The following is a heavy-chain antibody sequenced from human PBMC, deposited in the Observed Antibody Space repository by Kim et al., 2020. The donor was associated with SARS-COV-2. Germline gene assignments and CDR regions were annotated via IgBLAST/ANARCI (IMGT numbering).Heavy chain of an antibody. D-gene: IGHD6-6*01. J-gene: IGHJ4*02. CDR2: T. CDR3: ARRGRARYFDS. V-gene: IGHV4-39*01. Sequence: TYYNPSPRSLVTMSVDTSKSQFSLNLTSVTAADTAVYFCARRGRARYFDSWGQGALVTVSS.